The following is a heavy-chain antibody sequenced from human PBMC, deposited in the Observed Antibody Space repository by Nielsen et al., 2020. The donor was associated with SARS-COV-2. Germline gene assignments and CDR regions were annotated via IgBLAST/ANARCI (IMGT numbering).Heavy chain of an antibody. V-gene: IGHV3-7*01. CDR3: ATGGLWF. D-gene: IGHD3-10*01. CDR1: GFTFDDYA. CDR2: IKQDGSEK. Sequence: GESLKISCAASGFTFDDYAMHWVRQAPGKGLEWVANIKQDGSEKYYVDSVKGRFTISRDNAKNSLYLQMNSLRAEDTAVYYCATGGLWFGGQGTLVTVSS. J-gene: IGHJ4*02.